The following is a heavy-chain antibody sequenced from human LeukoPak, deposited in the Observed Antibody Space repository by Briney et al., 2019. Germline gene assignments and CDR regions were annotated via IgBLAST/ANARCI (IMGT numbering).Heavy chain of an antibody. CDR1: GGSISSSSYY. CDR2: IYTSGST. Sequence: SETLSLTCTVSGGSISSSSYYWSWIRQPAGKGLEWIGRIYTSGSTNYNPSLKSRVTISVDTSKNQFSLKLSSVTAADTAVYYCASTTIAAAGSIDYWGQGTLVTVSS. J-gene: IGHJ4*02. CDR3: ASTTIAAAGSIDY. D-gene: IGHD6-13*01. V-gene: IGHV4-61*02.